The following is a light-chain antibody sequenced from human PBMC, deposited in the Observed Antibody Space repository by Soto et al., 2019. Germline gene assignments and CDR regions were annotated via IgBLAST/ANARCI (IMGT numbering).Light chain of an antibody. CDR1: SNDVGGYNY. J-gene: IGLJ1*01. V-gene: IGLV2-11*01. CDR3: SSYTTSNTRQIV. CDR2: DVT. Sequence: QSVLTQPPSVSGSPGQSVTISCTGTSNDVGGYNYVAWYQQHPGKAPKIMIYDVTKRPSGVSDRFSGSKSGNTASLTISGLQAEDEADYYCSSYTTSNTRQIVFGTGTKVTVL.